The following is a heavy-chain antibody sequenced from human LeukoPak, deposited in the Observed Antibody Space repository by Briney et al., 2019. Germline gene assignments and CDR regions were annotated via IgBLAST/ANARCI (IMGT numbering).Heavy chain of an antibody. V-gene: IGHV4-38-2*01. D-gene: IGHD4-17*01. Sequence: PSETLSLTCAVSGYSISSGYYWGWIRQPPGEGLEWIGSIYHSGSTYYNPSLKSRVTISVDTSKNQFSLKLSSVTAADTAVYYCARAKTTVTTWFDPWGQGTLVTVSS. CDR3: ARAKTTVTTWFDP. J-gene: IGHJ5*02. CDR1: GYSISSGYY. CDR2: IYHSGST.